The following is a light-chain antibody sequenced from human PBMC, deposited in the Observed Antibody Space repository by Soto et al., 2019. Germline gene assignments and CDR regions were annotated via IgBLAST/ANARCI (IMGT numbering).Light chain of an antibody. Sequence: EMVLSQSPVTRSISPGQRTTLSCRSSQSLSSSALAWYQQKPGKAPRLLIYDASSRATGIPDRFSGGGSGTDFTLTISRLEPEDFAVYYCQQFSSYPLTFGGGTKVDIK. CDR3: QQFSSYPLT. J-gene: IGKJ4*01. CDR1: QSLSSSA. CDR2: DAS. V-gene: IGKV3-20*01.